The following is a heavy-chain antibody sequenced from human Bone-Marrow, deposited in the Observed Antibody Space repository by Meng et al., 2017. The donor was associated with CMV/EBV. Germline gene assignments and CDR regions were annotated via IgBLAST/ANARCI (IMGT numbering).Heavy chain of an antibody. CDR2: INPNSGGT. Sequence: VQRVQAGAEVKKPGASVKVPCKASGYTFTGYDMHWVRQAPGQGLEWMGWINPNSGGTNYAQKFQGRVTMTRDTSISTAYMELSRLRSDDTAVYYCARDLVVVPAANNWFDPWGQGTLVTVSS. D-gene: IGHD2-2*01. V-gene: IGHV1-2*02. CDR1: GYTFTGYD. J-gene: IGHJ5*02. CDR3: ARDLVVVPAANNWFDP.